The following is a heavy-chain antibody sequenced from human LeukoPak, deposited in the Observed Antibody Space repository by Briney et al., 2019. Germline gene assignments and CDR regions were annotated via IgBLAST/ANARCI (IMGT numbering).Heavy chain of an antibody. CDR3: ARGGYSYDNWFDP. J-gene: IGHJ5*02. V-gene: IGHV4-59*01. CDR2: IYYSGST. Sequence: SETLPLTCTVSDGSITRYYRTWIRQPPGKGLEWIGSIYYSGSTYYNPSLKSRVTISVDTSKNQFSLKLSSVTAADTAVYYCARGGYSYDNWFDPWGQGTLVTVSS. D-gene: IGHD5-18*01. CDR1: DGSITRYY.